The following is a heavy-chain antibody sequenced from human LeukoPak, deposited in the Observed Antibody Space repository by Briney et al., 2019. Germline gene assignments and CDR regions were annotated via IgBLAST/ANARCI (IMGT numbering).Heavy chain of an antibody. V-gene: IGHV3-30*18. D-gene: IGHD1-1*01. CDR3: AKGQELESRFDY. CDR2: ISHDGGNK. J-gene: IGHJ4*02. Sequence: GGSLRLSCVASGFAFSQFPVHWVRQAPGKRLEWVAFISHDGGNKKYGDSVKGRFTFSRDNSKNTLFLQMNSLRDEDTAVYYCAKGQELESRFDYWGQGTLVTVSS. CDR1: GFAFSQFP.